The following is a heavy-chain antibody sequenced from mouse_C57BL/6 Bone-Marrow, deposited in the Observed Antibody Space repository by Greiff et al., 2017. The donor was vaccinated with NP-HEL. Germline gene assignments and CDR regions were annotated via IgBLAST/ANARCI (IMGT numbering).Heavy chain of an antibody. CDR2: IDPSDSYT. CDR3: ARWGPTIVTYYAMDY. Sequence: VQLQQPGAELVMPGASVKLSCKASGYTFTSYWMHWVKQRPGQGLEWIGEIDPSDSYTNYNQKFKGKSTLTVDKSSSTAYMQLSSLTSEDSAVYYCARWGPTIVTYYAMDYWGQGTSVTVSS. V-gene: IGHV1-69*01. D-gene: IGHD2-5*01. CDR1: GYTFTSYW. J-gene: IGHJ4*01.